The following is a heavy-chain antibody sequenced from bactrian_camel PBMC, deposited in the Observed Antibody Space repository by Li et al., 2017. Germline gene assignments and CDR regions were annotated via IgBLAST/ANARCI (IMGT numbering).Heavy chain of an antibody. CDR3: ATVGGYGGSWYDGYNY. Sequence: QLVESGGGSVQTGGSLRLSCAYRTPYGSICMGRFRQAPGKEREGIAGIFTGIDSTYYADSVKGRFSISRENGKNTVYLQMNSLKSEDAALYYCATVGGYGGSWYDGYNYWGQGTQVTVS. D-gene: IGHD6*01. J-gene: IGHJ4*01. CDR2: IFTGIDST. CDR1: TPYGSIC. V-gene: IGHV3S54*01.